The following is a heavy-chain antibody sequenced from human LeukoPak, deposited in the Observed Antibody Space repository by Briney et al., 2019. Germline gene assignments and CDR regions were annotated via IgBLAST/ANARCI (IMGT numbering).Heavy chain of an antibody. CDR2: IYPGDSDT. CDR1: GYSFTSYW. J-gene: IGHJ3*02. D-gene: IGHD2-15*01. CDR3: ARSRVVVVAATRYDALDI. V-gene: IGHV5-51*01. Sequence: GESLKISCKGSGYSFTSYWIGWVRQMPGKGLEWMGIIYPGDSDTRYSPSFQGQVTISADKSISTAYLQWSSLKASDTAMYYCARSRVVVVAATRYDALDIWGQGTMVTVSS.